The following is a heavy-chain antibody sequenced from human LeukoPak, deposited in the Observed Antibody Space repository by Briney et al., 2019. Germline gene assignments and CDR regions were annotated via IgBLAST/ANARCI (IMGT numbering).Heavy chain of an antibody. D-gene: IGHD3-22*01. Sequence: SETLSLTCTVSGGSISSSSYYWGWIRQPPGKGLEWIGTIYYSGSTYYNPSLKSRVTTSVDTSKNQFSLKLSSVTAADTAVNYCASRGYDSSGYYRDYWGQGTLVTVSS. CDR3: ASRGYDSSGYYRDY. CDR2: IYYSGST. J-gene: IGHJ4*02. CDR1: GGSISSSSYY. V-gene: IGHV4-39*07.